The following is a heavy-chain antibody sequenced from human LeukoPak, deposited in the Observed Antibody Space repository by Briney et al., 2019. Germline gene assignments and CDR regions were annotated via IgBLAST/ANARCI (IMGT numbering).Heavy chain of an antibody. J-gene: IGHJ4*02. D-gene: IGHD2-15*01. Sequence: SETLSLTCTVSGGSISSHYRSWIRQPPGKGLEWIGYIYYSGSTNYNPSLKSRVTISVDTSKNQFSLKLSSVTAADTAVYYCARVAGGSPDYWGQGTLVTVSP. CDR3: ARVAGGSPDY. CDR1: GGSISSHY. CDR2: IYYSGST. V-gene: IGHV4-59*11.